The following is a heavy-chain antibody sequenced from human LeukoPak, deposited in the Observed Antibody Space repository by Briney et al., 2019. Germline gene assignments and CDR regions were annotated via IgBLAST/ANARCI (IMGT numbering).Heavy chain of an antibody. Sequence: PGGSRRLSCEASGFTFSNYAMSWVRQAPGKGLEWVSTVTASARRTYYADSVQGRFTISRDNSNNTLFLQVNSLRADDTAVYHCAKWGFSDRSGANFHSWGQGTLVTVSS. J-gene: IGHJ4*02. D-gene: IGHD3-22*01. CDR2: VTASARRT. CDR1: GFTFSNYA. CDR3: AKWGFSDRSGANFHS. V-gene: IGHV3-23*01.